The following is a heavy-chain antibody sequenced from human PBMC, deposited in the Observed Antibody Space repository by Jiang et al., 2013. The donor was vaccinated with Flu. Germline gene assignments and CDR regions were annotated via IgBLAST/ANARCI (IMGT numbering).Heavy chain of an antibody. CDR3: ARHGVDYTDYADY. CDR2: IFGGESET. Sequence: VQLVESGAEVKEPGEPLKISCEGSGYIFTNYWIGWVRQMPGKGLEWIGVIFGGESETKYSPSFQGQVTISADNSINTAYLEWNYLQASDSGIYYCARHGVDYTDYADYWGQGTLVTVSS. V-gene: IGHV5-51*06. D-gene: IGHD3-3*01. CDR1: GYIFTNYW. J-gene: IGHJ4*02.